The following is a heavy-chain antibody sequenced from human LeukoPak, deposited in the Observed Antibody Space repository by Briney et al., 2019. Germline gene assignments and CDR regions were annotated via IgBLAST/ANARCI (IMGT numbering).Heavy chain of an antibody. V-gene: IGHV3-66*01. Sequence: PGGSLRLSCAASGYTVSSNHMSWVRQASGKGLAWVSVIYIGGTIYYADSVKGRFTISRDNSRNTVYLEMNSPRVEDTAVYYCARDGEDYYYDYWGQGTLVTVST. CDR1: GYTVSSNH. D-gene: IGHD4/OR15-4a*01. CDR2: IYIGGTI. J-gene: IGHJ4*02. CDR3: ARDGEDYYYDY.